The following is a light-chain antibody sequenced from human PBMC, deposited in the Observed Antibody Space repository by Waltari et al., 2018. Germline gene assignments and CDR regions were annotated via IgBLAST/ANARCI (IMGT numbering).Light chain of an antibody. J-gene: IGKJ4*01. V-gene: IGKV1-9*01. CDR3: QQLNSYPPT. CDR2: AAS. CDR1: QGISSF. Sequence: QLTQSPSSLSASVGDRVTIPCRDSQGISSFLAWYQQKAGKAPKLLIYAASTLQSGVPSRFSGSGSGTDFTLTISSLQPEDFATYYCQQLNSYPPTFGGGTKVEIK.